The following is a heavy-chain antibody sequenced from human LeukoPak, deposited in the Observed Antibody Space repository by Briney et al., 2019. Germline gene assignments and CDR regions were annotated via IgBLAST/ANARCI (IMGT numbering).Heavy chain of an antibody. D-gene: IGHD5-24*01. CDR1: GFTFSTNA. V-gene: IGHV3-23*01. CDR3: AKTGSRSMATISYYYMDV. J-gene: IGHJ6*03. CDR2: IGSDGRA. Sequence: PGGSLRLSCAASGFTFSTNAMNWVRQAPGKGLEWVSGIGSDGRAFYTDSVKGRFTISRDNSKNTLYLQMNSLRAEDTAVYYCAKTGSRSMATISYYYMDVWGKGTTVTVSS.